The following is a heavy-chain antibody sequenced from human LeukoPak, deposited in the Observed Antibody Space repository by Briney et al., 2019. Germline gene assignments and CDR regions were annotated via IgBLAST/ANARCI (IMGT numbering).Heavy chain of an antibody. CDR1: GYTFTSYD. J-gene: IGHJ4*02. CDR2: MNPNSGNT. Sequence: ALVEVSCKASGYTFTSYDSNWVRRATGQGLEWMGWMNPNSGNTGYAQKFQGRVTITRNTSISTAYMELSSLRSEVTAVYYCIREDYWGRGTLVTVSS. D-gene: IGHD3-16*01. V-gene: IGHV1-8*03. CDR3: IREDY.